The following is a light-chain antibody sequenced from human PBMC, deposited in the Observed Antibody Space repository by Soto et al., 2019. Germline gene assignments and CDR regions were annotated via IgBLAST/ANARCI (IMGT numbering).Light chain of an antibody. J-gene: IGKJ5*01. Sequence: EIVLTQSPATLSLSPGDRVTLSCRASQTVGRYLSWYQHSPGQVPRRLVYDASNRATGIPARFSGSGSETDFPLTISSLEPEAFAHYYCQKRHPWPITFGQATRL. V-gene: IGKV3-11*01. CDR3: QKRHPWPIT. CDR1: QTVGRY. CDR2: DAS.